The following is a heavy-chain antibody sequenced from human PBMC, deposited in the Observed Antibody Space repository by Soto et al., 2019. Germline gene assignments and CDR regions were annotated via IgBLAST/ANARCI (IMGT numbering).Heavy chain of an antibody. CDR1: GGTFSSYA. CDR3: ARGSGIADRPYWFDP. Sequence: QVQLVQSGAAVKKPGSSVKVSGKASGGTFSSYAISWVRQAPGTGLEWMGGIIPIFGTAHYAQKFQGRVTITTEESTSTARMELSSLGSAATAVYYCARGSGIADRPYWFDPRGQGTLVTVSS. D-gene: IGHD6-6*01. J-gene: IGHJ5*02. CDR2: IIPIFGTA. V-gene: IGHV1-69*01.